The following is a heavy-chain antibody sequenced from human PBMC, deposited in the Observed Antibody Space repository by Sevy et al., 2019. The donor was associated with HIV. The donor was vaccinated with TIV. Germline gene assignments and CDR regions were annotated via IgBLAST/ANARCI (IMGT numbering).Heavy chain of an antibody. V-gene: IGHV4-34*01. CDR1: GGSFTSYY. CDR2: INPSGST. D-gene: IGHD3-22*01. CDR3: ARGNIQGTMIVVVFTGGIYHFDS. Sequence: SETLSLTCAVSGGSFTSYYWTWIRQPPGKGLEWIGEINPSGSTNYNPSLKSRITMSLDTSKNQFSLRLNSVSAADTDVYYCARGNIQGTMIVVVFTGGIYHFDSWGQGTLVTVSS. J-gene: IGHJ4*02.